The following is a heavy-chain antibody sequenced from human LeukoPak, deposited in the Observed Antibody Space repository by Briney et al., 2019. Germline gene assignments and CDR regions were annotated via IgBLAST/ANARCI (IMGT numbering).Heavy chain of an antibody. D-gene: IGHD4-17*01. J-gene: IGHJ4*02. CDR1: GFTFSSYG. V-gene: IGHV3-21*01. CDR3: AREPSNYGDHYFDY. CDR2: ISSSSSYI. Sequence: TGGSLRLSCAASGFTFSSYGMNWVRQAPGKGLEWVSSISSSSSYIYYADSVKGRFTISRDNAKNSLYLQMNSLRAEDTAVYYCAREPSNYGDHYFDYWGQGTLVTVSS.